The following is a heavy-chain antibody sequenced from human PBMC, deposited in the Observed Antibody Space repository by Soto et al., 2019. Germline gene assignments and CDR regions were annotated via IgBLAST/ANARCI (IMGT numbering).Heavy chain of an antibody. CDR1: GFTFSSHW. V-gene: IGHV3-74*01. J-gene: IGHJ4*02. CDR2: INNDGTST. D-gene: IGHD3-22*01. CDR3: ARGIDYYDSSGYQFDY. Sequence: GGSLRLSCAASGFTFSSHWIHWVRQPQGKGLVWVSRINNDGTSTAYADSVKGRFTISRENAKNSLYLQMNSLRAGDTAVYYCARGIDYYDSSGYQFDYWGQGTLVTVSS.